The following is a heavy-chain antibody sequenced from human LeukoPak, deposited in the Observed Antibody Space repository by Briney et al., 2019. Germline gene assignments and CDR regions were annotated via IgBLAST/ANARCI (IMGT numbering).Heavy chain of an antibody. CDR2: IIPIFGTA. V-gene: IGHV1-69*13. CDR3: ARGTIAAAGAEYFQH. D-gene: IGHD6-13*01. J-gene: IGHJ1*01. Sequence: SVKVSCKASGGTFISYAISWVRQAPGQGLEWMGGIIPIFGTANYAQKFQGRVTITADESTSTAYMELSSLRSEDTAVYYCARGTIAAAGAEYFQHWGQGTLVTVSS. CDR1: GGTFISYA.